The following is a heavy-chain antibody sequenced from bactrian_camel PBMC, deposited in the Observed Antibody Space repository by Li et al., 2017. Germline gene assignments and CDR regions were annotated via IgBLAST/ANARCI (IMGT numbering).Heavy chain of an antibody. Sequence: HVQLVESGGGSVQAGGSLRLSCTDISRTYCMGWFRQAPGKEREGVAAIRTDGLTSYADSVKGRFTISKDNANKTLYLQMNSLKPEDTAMYFCAADSWGYCWFRTKYNYWGQGTQVTVS. CDR1: SRTYC. J-gene: IGHJ4*01. CDR2: IRTDGLT. V-gene: IGHV3S53*01. CDR3: AADSWGYCWFRTKYNY. D-gene: IGHD1*01.